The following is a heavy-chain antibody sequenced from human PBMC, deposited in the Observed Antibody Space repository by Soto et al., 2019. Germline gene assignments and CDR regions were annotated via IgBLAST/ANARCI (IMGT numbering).Heavy chain of an antibody. CDR3: AGIAAAGTGNDY. CDR1: GSPFTVDY. J-gene: IGHJ4*02. CDR2: INPNSGGT. V-gene: IGHV1-2*02. Sequence: ASVKVYFKASGSPFTVDYMHWLRQAAGQGLEWLGWINPNSGGTNYAQKFQGRVTMTRDTSISTAYMELSRLRSDDTAVYYCAGIAAAGTGNDYWGQGSLVTVSS. D-gene: IGHD6-13*01.